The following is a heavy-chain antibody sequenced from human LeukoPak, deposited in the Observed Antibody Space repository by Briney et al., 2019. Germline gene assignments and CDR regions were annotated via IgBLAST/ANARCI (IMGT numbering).Heavy chain of an antibody. D-gene: IGHD3-22*01. J-gene: IGHJ4*02. CDR1: GFTFSSYA. Sequence: GGSLRLSCEASGFTFSSYAMSWVRQAPGKGLEWVSSISGNGGANGGRTYYADSGKGRFTISRDNSKNTLYLQMNSLRAEDTAVYYCAKTDSSDYSYYFDYWGQGTLVTVSS. CDR3: AKTDSSDYSYYFDY. CDR2: ISGNGGANGGRT. V-gene: IGHV3-23*01.